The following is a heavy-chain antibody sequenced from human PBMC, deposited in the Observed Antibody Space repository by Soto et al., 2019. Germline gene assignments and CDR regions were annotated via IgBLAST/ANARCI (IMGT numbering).Heavy chain of an antibody. CDR1: GFTFSSYA. CDR2: ISGSGGST. J-gene: IGHJ4*02. D-gene: IGHD6-19*01. Sequence: EVQLLESGGGLVQPGGSLRLSCAASGFTFSSYAMSWVRQAPGKGLEWVSAISGSGGSTYYADSVKGGFTFSRDNSKNTLYLQMNSLRAEDTAVYYCAKSNGWYAEFDYWGQGTLVTVSS. V-gene: IGHV3-23*01. CDR3: AKSNGWYAEFDY.